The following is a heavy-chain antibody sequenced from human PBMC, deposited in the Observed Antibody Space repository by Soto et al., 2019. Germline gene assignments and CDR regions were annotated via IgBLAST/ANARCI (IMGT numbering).Heavy chain of an antibody. J-gene: IGHJ4*02. CDR3: ARVRGGGPFDD. CDR1: GGSVSIGSHY. D-gene: IGHD1-26*01. CDR2: IYYSGST. V-gene: IGHV4-31*03. Sequence: PSETLSLTCTVSGGSVSIGSHYWSWIRQPPGKGLEWIGYIYYSGSTYYNPSLKSRVTISVDTSKNQFSLKLSSVAAADTAVYYCARVRGGGPFDDWGQGTLVTVSS.